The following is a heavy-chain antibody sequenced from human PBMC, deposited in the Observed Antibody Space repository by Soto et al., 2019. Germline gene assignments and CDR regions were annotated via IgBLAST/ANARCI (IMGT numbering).Heavy chain of an antibody. D-gene: IGHD6-13*01. V-gene: IGHV2-5*01. CDR2: NTE. CDR1: GFSLTSRGMT. CDR3: TLRQDTSRGPIY. Sequence: QITLKESGPTLVKPTQTLTLTCTVSGFSLTSRGMTVGWIRQPPGKAPEWLALNTENSPSLQSRLTFTKDTSKNQVVLTMTNMDPVDTATYYCTLRQDTSRGPIYWGQGVMVTVSS. J-gene: IGHJ4*02.